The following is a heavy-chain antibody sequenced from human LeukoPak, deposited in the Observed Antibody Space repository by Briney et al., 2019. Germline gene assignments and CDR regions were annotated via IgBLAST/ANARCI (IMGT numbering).Heavy chain of an antibody. J-gene: IGHJ3*02. D-gene: IGHD3-10*01. Sequence: GGSLRLSCAASGFTFSSYSMNWVRQAPGKGLEWVSSISSSSYIYYADSVKGRFTISRDNAKNSLYLQMNSLRAEDTAVYYCAIYYGSGLRAFDIWGQGTMVTVSS. CDR3: AIYYGSGLRAFDI. CDR1: GFTFSSYS. V-gene: IGHV3-21*01. CDR2: ISSSSYI.